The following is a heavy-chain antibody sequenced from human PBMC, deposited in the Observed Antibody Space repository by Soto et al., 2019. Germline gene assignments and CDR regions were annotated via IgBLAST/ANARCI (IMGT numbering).Heavy chain of an antibody. CDR3: ARSRSTIASMSGIAVDDWFDP. D-gene: IGHD2-21*01. J-gene: IGHJ5*02. Sequence: QVQLRESGPGLVKPSQTLSLTCTVSGDSISGSIYYWTWIRQHPGRGLEWIGYIYHSGSSYYTPSVKGRATISVDTSNNQFSLRLNSVTAADTAVYYCARSRSTIASMSGIAVDDWFDPWGQGTLVTVSS. V-gene: IGHV4-31*03. CDR1: GDSISGSIYY. CDR2: IYHSGSS.